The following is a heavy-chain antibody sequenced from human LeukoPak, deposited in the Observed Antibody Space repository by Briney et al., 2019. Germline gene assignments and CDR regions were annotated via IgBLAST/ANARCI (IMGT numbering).Heavy chain of an antibody. J-gene: IGHJ4*02. D-gene: IGHD2-15*01. CDR3: VSSGGSV. V-gene: IGHV3-74*01. Sequence: GGSLSLSCAASGFTFSSYWMHWVRQAPGKGLVWVSLITGNGNSTIYADSVKGRFTISRDNAKNTLYLQMNSLRPEDTAVYYCVSSGGSVWGQGTLVIVSS. CDR2: ITGNGNST. CDR1: GFTFSSYW.